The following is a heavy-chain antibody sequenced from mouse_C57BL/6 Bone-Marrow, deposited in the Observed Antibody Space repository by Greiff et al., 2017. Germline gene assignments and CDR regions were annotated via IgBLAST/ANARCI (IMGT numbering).Heavy chain of an antibody. CDR3: ARYYSNSAWFAY. CDR1: GYTFTSYW. CDR2: IDPSDSYT. Sequence: QVQLQQPGAELVMPGASVKLSCKASGYTFTSYWMHWVKQRPGQGLEWIGEIDPSDSYTNYNQKFKGKSTLTVDKSSSTAYMQLSSLTSEDSAVYYCARYYSNSAWFAYWGQGTLVTVSA. J-gene: IGHJ3*01. V-gene: IGHV1-69*01. D-gene: IGHD2-5*01.